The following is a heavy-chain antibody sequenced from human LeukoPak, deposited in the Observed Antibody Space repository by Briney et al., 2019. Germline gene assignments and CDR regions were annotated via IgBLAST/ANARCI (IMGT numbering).Heavy chain of an antibody. CDR1: GYSISSSY. CDR2: FYTSGSA. V-gene: IGHV4-4*07. D-gene: IGHD2-2*01. CDR3: ARGGGASPNDY. J-gene: IGHJ4*02. Sequence: SETLSLTCTVSGYSISSSYWSWIRQPAGKGLEWIGRFYTSGSANYNLSLKSRVSMSVDTSKNQLSLKLTSVTAADTAVYYCARGGGASPNDYWGQGILVTVSS.